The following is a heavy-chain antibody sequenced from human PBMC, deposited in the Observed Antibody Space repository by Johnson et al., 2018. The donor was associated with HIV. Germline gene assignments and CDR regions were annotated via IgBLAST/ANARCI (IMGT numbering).Heavy chain of an antibody. Sequence: VQLVESGGGVVPPGRSLRLSCAESGFTFSSYGMHWVRQAPGRGLEWVAVIWYDGSNKYYADSVKGRFTISRDNSKNTLYLQMNSLRAEDTAVYYCARDRGGAARDAFDIWGQGTMVTVSS. CDR1: GFTFSSYG. D-gene: IGHD3-10*01. J-gene: IGHJ3*02. CDR2: IWYDGSNK. CDR3: ARDRGGAARDAFDI. V-gene: IGHV3-30*19.